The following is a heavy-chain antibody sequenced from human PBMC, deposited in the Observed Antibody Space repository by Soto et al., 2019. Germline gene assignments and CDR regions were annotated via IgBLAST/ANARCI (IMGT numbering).Heavy chain of an antibody. CDR2: INPATGAA. CDR3: ARGGGVGVAGSAAFDM. Sequence: QLHLVQSGAVVKKPGASVTVSCSASGYPVTAYYMHWVRQAPGRGLEWMGGINPATGAAKYTQTFPGRVTMTRDTSTSTVFMELSALTSEDTAVFYCARGGGVGVAGSAAFDMGGQGTLVTVSS. J-gene: IGHJ3*02. D-gene: IGHD3-3*01. V-gene: IGHV1-2*02. CDR1: GYPVTAYY.